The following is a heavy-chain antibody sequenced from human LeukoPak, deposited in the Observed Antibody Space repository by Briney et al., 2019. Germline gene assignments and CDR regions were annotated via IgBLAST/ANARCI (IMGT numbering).Heavy chain of an antibody. Sequence: SETLSLTCTVSGGSNSSGSYYWSWIRQPAGKGLEWIGRIYTRGSTNYNPSLKSRVTISVDTSKNQFSLKLSSVTAADTAVYYCAREVPYTLEVDYWGQGTLVTVSS. CDR3: AREVPYTLEVDY. D-gene: IGHD5-18*01. J-gene: IGHJ4*02. CDR1: GGSNSSGSYY. V-gene: IGHV4-61*02. CDR2: IYTRGST.